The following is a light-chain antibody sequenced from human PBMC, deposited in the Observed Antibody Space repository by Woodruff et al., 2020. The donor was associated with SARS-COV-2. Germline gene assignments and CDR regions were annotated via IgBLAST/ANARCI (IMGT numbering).Light chain of an antibody. CDR1: SSDIGGYNY. CDR3: SSYTSSSTLV. Sequence: ISCTGTSSDIGGYNYVSWYQQHPGKAPKLMIYEVNNRPSGVSNRFSGSKSGNTASLTISGLQAEDEADYYCSSYTSSSTLVFGGGTKLT. CDR2: EVN. J-gene: IGLJ3*02. V-gene: IGLV2-14*01.